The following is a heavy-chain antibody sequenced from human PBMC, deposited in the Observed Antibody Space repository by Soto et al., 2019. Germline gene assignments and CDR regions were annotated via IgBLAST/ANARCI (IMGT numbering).Heavy chain of an antibody. CDR3: ARGGEGYCSSTSCYEGNGMDV. J-gene: IGHJ6*02. D-gene: IGHD2-2*01. V-gene: IGHV1-2*04. Sequence: ASVKVSCKASGYTFTSYGISWVRQAPGQGLEWMGWINPNSGGTNYAQKFQGWVTMTRDTSISTAYMELSRLRSDDTAVYYCARGGEGYCSSTSCYEGNGMDVWGQGTTVTVSS. CDR1: GYTFTSYG. CDR2: INPNSGGT.